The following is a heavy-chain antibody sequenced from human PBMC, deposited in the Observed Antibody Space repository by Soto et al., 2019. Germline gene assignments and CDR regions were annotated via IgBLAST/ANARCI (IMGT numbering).Heavy chain of an antibody. J-gene: IGHJ6*02. CDR1: GCVPVGSRVTYF. Sequence: PXATLWLTGGVSGCVPVGSRVTYFCTWMRQTPGKGLEWIGEVNHSGSPNYSPSLKSRVTMSFDTSKNQFSLNLTSVTAADTAVYYCARARFSQWSQDYYGLDVWGQGTTVPVSS. D-gene: IGHD3-3*01. V-gene: IGHV4-34*01. CDR2: VNHSGSP. CDR3: ARARFSQWSQDYYGLDV.